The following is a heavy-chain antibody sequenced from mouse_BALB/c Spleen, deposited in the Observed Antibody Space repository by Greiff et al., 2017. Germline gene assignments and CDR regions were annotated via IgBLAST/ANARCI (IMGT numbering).Heavy chain of an antibody. CDR3: ARKADGYWFAY. V-gene: IGHV2-2*02. D-gene: IGHD2-3*01. Sequence: VKLVESGPGLVQPSQSLSITCTVSGFSLTSYGVHWVRQSPGKGLEWLGVIWSGGSTDYNAAFISRLSISKDNSKSQVFFKMNSLQANDTAIYYCARKADGYWFAYWGQGTLVTVSA. J-gene: IGHJ3*01. CDR1: GFSLTSYG. CDR2: IWSGGST.